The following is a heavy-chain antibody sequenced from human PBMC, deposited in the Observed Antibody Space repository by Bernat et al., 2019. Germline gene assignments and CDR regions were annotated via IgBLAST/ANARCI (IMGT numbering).Heavy chain of an antibody. Sequence: QVQLLQSGTEVKKPGASVLVSCKASGYIFNTYAVHWVRQAPGQGLEWMGWINEVNGNSRYSQKFQGRLTINWETSATTAYMELSSLTSEDTAVYYCARDRPTGSWTYGMDVWGQGTTVSVSS. CDR3: ARDRPTGSWTYGMDV. J-gene: IGHJ6*02. D-gene: IGHD5-12*01. CDR2: INEVNGNS. V-gene: IGHV1-3*01. CDR1: GYIFNTYA.